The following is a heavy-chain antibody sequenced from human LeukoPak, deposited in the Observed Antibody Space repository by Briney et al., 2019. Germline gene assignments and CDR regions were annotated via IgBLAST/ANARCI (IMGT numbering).Heavy chain of an antibody. D-gene: IGHD5-12*01. CDR2: IYYSGST. CDR1: GGSISSYY. J-gene: IGHJ6*02. CDR3: ARHGGYSGYDSGYYYGMDV. V-gene: IGHV4-59*08. Sequence: SEALSLTCTVSGGSISSYYWSWIRQPPGKGLEWIGYIYYSGSTNYNPSLKSRVTISVDTSKNQFSLKLSSVTAADTAVYYCARHGGYSGYDSGYYYGMDVWGQGTTVTVSS.